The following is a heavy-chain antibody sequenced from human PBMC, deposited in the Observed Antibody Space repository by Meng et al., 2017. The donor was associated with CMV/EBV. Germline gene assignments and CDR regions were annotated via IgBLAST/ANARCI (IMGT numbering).Heavy chain of an antibody. CDR1: GFTFSDYY. Sequence: GESLKISCAASGFTFSDYYMSWIRQAPEKGLEWVSYITNSGNNIYDADSVKGRFSISRDNARNSLYLQMNSLRAEDTAVYYCARKRSQVSGSASDIWGHGTMVTVSS. D-gene: IGHD3-10*01. CDR2: ITNSGNNI. V-gene: IGHV3-11*01. J-gene: IGHJ3*02. CDR3: ARKRSQVSGSASDI.